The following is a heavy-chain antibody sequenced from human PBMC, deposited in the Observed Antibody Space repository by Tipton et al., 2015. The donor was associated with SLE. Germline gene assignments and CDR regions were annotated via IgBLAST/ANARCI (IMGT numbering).Heavy chain of an antibody. V-gene: IGHV3-30*18. D-gene: IGHD5-18*01. CDR3: VKDGPYSTDDGFDF. CDR1: GFTFNTYG. J-gene: IGHJ3*01. CDR2: IFYDGNNK. Sequence: QLVQSGGGVVHPGRSLRLSCAASGFTFNTYGMHWVRQAPGKGLEWVAIIFYDGNNKYYADSVKGRFTISRDNSKNTVYLQMESLRPEDTALYFCVKDGPYSTDDGFDFWGQGTMVTVSS.